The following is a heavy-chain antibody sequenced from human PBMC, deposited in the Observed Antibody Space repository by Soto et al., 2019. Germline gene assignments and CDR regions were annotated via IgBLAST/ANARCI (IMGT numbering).Heavy chain of an antibody. CDR2: FFIGGNT. V-gene: IGHV4-39*01. CDR1: GGSISSSTYY. D-gene: IGHD3-10*01. J-gene: IGHJ4*02. Sequence: SETLSLTCTVSGGSISSSTYYWGWMRQPPGKGLEWIASFFIGGNTYYNPSLKSRVTISVDTSKNQFSLKLSSVTAADTAVYFCAGRHGLDIDAYYRGQGILVTGSS. CDR3: AGRHGLDIDAYY.